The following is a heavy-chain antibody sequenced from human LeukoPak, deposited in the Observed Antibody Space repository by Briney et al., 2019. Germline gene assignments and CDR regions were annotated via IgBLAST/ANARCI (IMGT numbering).Heavy chain of an antibody. CDR3: ARSLEAGYSSSWYWGY. Sequence: PGGSLRLSCAASGFTFSDYYMSWIRQAPGKGLEWVSYISSSGSTIYYADSVKGRFTISRDNAKNSLYLQMNGLRAEDTAVYYCARSLEAGYSSSWYWGYWGQGTLVTVSS. CDR1: GFTFSDYY. J-gene: IGHJ4*02. CDR2: ISSSGSTI. V-gene: IGHV3-11*04. D-gene: IGHD6-13*01.